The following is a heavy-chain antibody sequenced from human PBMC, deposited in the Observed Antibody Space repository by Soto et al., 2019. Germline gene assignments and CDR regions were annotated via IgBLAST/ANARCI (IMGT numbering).Heavy chain of an antibody. CDR2: IYYSGST. Sequence: SETLSLTCSVSGGSISSYYWSWIRQPPGKGLGWIGYIYYSGSTNYNPSLKSRVTISVDTSKSQFSLKLSSVTAADTAVYYCARDRGDGYNYWGQGTLVTVSS. J-gene: IGHJ4*02. V-gene: IGHV4-59*01. D-gene: IGHD3-10*01. CDR3: ARDRGDGYNY. CDR1: GGSISSYY.